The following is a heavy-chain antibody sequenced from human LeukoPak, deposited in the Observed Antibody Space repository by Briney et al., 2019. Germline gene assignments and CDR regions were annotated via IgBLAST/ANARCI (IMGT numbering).Heavy chain of an antibody. J-gene: IGHJ4*02. CDR3: AKASWVSNADAVL. D-gene: IGHD1-1*01. CDR2: LRGNGDT. Sequence: GGPLTLPCAAWGYPHNRYPMSCVREAPPRGLQRVSSLRGNGDTFYADSVKGRFTLSRDESRNTVYLQLNNLRVEDTAVYYCAKASWVSNADAVLWGQGTVVTVSS. CDR1: GYPHNRYP. V-gene: IGHV3-23*01.